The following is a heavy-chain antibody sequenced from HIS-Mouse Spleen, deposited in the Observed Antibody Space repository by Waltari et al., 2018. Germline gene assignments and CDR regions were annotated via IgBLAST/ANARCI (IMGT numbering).Heavy chain of an antibody. CDR1: GRPISSSSYY. CDR2: IYYSGST. Sequence: QLQLQESGPGLVKPSATLSLTCTVSGRPISSSSYYWGWIRQPPGKGLEWIGSIYYSGSTYYNPSLKSRVTISVDTSKNQFSLKLSSVTAADTAVYYCARDPRWNDGIDYWGQGTLVTVSS. J-gene: IGHJ4*02. V-gene: IGHV4-39*07. CDR3: ARDPRWNDGIDY. D-gene: IGHD1-1*01.